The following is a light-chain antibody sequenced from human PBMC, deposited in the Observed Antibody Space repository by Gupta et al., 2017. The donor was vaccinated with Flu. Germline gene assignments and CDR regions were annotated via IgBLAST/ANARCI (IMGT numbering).Light chain of an antibody. J-gene: IGLJ3*02. CDR1: SSDVGSYNR. Sequence: QSALPQPASVSGSPGQSITISCTGTSSDVGSYNRVSWYQQPPGTAPKLMISEVSNRPSGVPDRFSGSKSANPASLTISGLQAEDEADYYCSSFTSSNTWVFGGGTKLTVL. V-gene: IGLV2-18*02. CDR3: SSFTSSNTWV. CDR2: EVS.